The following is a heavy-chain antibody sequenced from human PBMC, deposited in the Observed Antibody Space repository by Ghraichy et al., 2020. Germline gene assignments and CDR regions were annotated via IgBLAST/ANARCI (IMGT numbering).Heavy chain of an antibody. J-gene: IGHJ4*01. CDR2: ISSNGGST. V-gene: IGHV3-64D*06. D-gene: IGHD1-26*01. Sequence: NDSAISSNGGSTYYADSVKGIFAVSRDNSKNTLYLQMSSLRPEDTAVYYCVKDRRGSYRATFDYWG. CDR3: VKDRRGSYRATFDY.